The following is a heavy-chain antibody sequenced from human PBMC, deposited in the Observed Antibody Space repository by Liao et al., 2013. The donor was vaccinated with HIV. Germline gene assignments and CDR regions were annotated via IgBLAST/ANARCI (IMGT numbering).Heavy chain of an antibody. CDR2: IYSSGSA. CDR3: ARYHAGTFDY. V-gene: IGHV4-4*07. J-gene: IGHJ4*02. Sequence: QVQLQESGPGLVKPSETLSLTCTVSGGSISSYYWSWIRQPAGKGLEWIGRIYSSGSANYNPSLKSRVTMSVDTSKEQISLRLRSVTAADTAMYYCARYHAGTFDYWGPGTLVTVSS. CDR1: GGSISSYY. D-gene: IGHD3-10*01.